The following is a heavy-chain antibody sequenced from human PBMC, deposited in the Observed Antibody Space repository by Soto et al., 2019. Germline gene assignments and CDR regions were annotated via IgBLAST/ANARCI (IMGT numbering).Heavy chain of an antibody. V-gene: IGHV4-39*01. CDR2: IHYSGST. Sequence: HSETLSLTCTVSGDSIGTTHSYWAWIRQSPGKGLEWIGNIHYSGSTYYMPSLRSRVTLSVDTSKNQFSLRLTSVTAEDTAVYYCARHEGNGNVWPLDYWGQGILVTVSS. CDR3: ARHEGNGNVWPLDY. CDR1: GDSIGTTHSY. D-gene: IGHD2-8*01. J-gene: IGHJ4*02.